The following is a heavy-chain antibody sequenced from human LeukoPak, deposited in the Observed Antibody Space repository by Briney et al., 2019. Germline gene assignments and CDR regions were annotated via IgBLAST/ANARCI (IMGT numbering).Heavy chain of an antibody. D-gene: IGHD2-21*01. V-gene: IGHV4-59*01. CDR1: GGSISSYY. Sequence: SETLSLTCTVSGGSISSYYWSWIRQPPGKGLEWIGYIYYSGSTYYNPSLKSRVTISLDMSKNQFSLKLSSVTAADTAVYYCARGGAYGRFDPRGQGTLVTVSS. CDR2: IYYSGST. CDR3: ARGGAYGRFDP. J-gene: IGHJ5*02.